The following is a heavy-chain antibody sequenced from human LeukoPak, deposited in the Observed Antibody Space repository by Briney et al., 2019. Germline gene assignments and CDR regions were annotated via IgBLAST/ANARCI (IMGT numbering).Heavy chain of an antibody. J-gene: IGHJ4*02. Sequence: ASVKVSCKASGYTFIGYYMHWVRQAPGQGLEWIGWINPHSGGTNSEQNFQGRVTMSRDTSISTVYMELSRLRSDDTALYYCAREGVIGDGYNFFDYWGQGTLVTVSS. CDR1: GYTFIGYY. CDR3: AREGVIGDGYNFFDY. CDR2: INPHSGGT. V-gene: IGHV1-2*02. D-gene: IGHD5-24*01.